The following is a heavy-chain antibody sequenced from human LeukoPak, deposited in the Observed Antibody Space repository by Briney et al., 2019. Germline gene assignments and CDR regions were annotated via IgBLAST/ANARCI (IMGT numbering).Heavy chain of an antibody. D-gene: IGHD5-18*01. J-gene: IGHJ4*02. Sequence: SVKVSYKASGGTFSSYAISWVRQAPGQGLEWMGRIIPILGIANYAQKFQGRVTITADKSTSTAYMELSSLRSEDTAVYYCARVDTAMVIDYWGQGTLVTVSS. V-gene: IGHV1-69*04. CDR3: ARVDTAMVIDY. CDR1: GGTFSSYA. CDR2: IIPILGIA.